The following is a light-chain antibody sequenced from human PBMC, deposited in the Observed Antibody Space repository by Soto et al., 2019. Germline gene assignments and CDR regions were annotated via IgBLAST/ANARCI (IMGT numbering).Light chain of an antibody. Sequence: DIVMTQSPDSLAVSLGERATINCKSSQSVLFSSNNRNYLAWYQQKPGQPPKLLISWASTRQSGVPDRFSGSGSGTDFTLTISSLLAEDVAVYYCQQYYRTPWTFGQGTKVEIK. CDR3: QQYYRTPWT. V-gene: IGKV4-1*01. J-gene: IGKJ1*01. CDR1: QSVLFSSNNRNY. CDR2: WAS.